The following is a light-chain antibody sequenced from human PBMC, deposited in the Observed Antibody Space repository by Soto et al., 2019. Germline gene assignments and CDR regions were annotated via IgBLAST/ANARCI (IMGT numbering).Light chain of an antibody. CDR1: SGDVSDSKY. V-gene: IGLV2-14*01. Sequence: SVLTQPASVSGSPGQAITISCTGTSGDVSDSKYVSWYQQHPGKAPKLIIHNVTNRPSGVSNRSSGSTSGNTASLSLSGLSDDGDFSYDCSSYTPASPRVFGAGTK. J-gene: IGLJ3*02. CDR2: NVT. CDR3: SSYTPASPRV.